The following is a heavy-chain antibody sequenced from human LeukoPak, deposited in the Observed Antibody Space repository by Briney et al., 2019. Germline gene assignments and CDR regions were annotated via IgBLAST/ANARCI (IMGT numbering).Heavy chain of an antibody. V-gene: IGHV5-51*01. D-gene: IGHD1-26*01. Sequence: GESLKISCKGSGYSFTSYWIGWVRQMPGKGLEWMGIIYPGDSDTRYSPSFQGQVTISADKSISTAYRQWSSLKASDTAMYYCARRFPYSGSYSDYFDYWGQGTLVTVSS. CDR2: IYPGDSDT. CDR1: GYSFTSYW. CDR3: ARRFPYSGSYSDYFDY. J-gene: IGHJ4*02.